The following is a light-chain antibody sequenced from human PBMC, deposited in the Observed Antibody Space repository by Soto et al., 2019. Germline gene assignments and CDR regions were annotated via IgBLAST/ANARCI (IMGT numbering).Light chain of an antibody. CDR2: ETS. Sequence: EIVLTQSPAILSLSPGERATLSCRASQRVGSYLTWYQQKPGQAPRLLIYETSKRATGIPARFSGSGSGTDFALTISSLEPEHFAVYYCHHCSSWPRTFVQGTTVQIK. CDR1: QRVGSY. V-gene: IGKV3-11*01. CDR3: HHCSSWPRT. J-gene: IGKJ1*01.